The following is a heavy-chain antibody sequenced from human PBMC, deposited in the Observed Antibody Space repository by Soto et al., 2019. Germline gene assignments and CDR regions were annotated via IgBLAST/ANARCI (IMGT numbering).Heavy chain of an antibody. D-gene: IGHD5-18*01. V-gene: IGHV3-21*01. CDR1: GFTFSSYS. Sequence: EVQLVESGGGLVKPGGSLRLSCAASGFTFSSYSMNWVRQAPGKGLEWVSSISSSSSYIYYADSVKGRFTISRDNAKNTLYLQIRRPRAAETGVCYCARERGRSCGDKCCAPRGQRNPVTVSS. J-gene: IGHJ5*02. CDR3: ARERGRSCGDKCCAP. CDR2: ISSSSSYI.